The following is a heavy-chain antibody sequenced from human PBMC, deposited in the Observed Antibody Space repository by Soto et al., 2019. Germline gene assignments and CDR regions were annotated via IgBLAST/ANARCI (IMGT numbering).Heavy chain of an antibody. Sequence: SVKVSCKASGGTFSSYAISWVRQAPGQGLEWMGGIIPIFGTANYAQKFQGRVTITADESTSTAYMELSSLRSEDTAVYYCASTIGNSGYDFGYFDYWGQGTLVTVSS. J-gene: IGHJ4*02. V-gene: IGHV1-69*13. CDR2: IIPIFGTA. CDR1: GGTFSSYA. D-gene: IGHD5-12*01. CDR3: ASTIGNSGYDFGYFDY.